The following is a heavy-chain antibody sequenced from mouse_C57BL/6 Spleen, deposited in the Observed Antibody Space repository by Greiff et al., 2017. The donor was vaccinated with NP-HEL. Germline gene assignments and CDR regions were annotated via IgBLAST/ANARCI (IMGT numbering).Heavy chain of an antibody. J-gene: IGHJ4*01. V-gene: IGHV2-2*01. CDR3: ARKGRYDYGAMDY. Sequence: VQGVESGPGLVQPSQSLSITCTVSGFSLTSYGVHWVRQSPGKGLEWLGVIWSGGSTDYNAAFISRLSISKDNSKSQVFFKMNSLQADDTAIYYCARKGRYDYGAMDYWGQGTSVTVSS. D-gene: IGHD1-1*01. CDR1: GFSLTSYG. CDR2: IWSGGST.